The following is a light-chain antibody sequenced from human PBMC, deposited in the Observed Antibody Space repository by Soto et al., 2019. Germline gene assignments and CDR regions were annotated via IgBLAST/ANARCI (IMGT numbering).Light chain of an antibody. CDR2: GAS. J-gene: IGKJ5*01. Sequence: EKVVTHSGPTLSLSTGDRAALSCWARQSVNSKLAWYQQKPGQAPRVLIYGASNRATGVPARFSGGGSGTEFTLTITSLQSEDFAVYFCQQYNKWPPITSGQGTRLEI. CDR3: QQYNKWPPIT. CDR1: QSVNSK. V-gene: IGKV3-15*01.